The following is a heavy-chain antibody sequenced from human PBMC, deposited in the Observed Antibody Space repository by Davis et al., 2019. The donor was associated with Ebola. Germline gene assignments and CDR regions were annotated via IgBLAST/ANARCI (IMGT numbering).Heavy chain of an antibody. Sequence: GSLRLSCTVSGGSISSSSYYWGWIRQPPGKGLEWIGSIYYSGSTNYNPSLKSRVTISVDTSKNQFSLKLSSVTAADTAVYYCARQDYDFWSGNNWFDPWGQGTLVTVSS. J-gene: IGHJ5*02. CDR2: IYYSGST. V-gene: IGHV4-39*01. D-gene: IGHD3-3*01. CDR1: GGSISSSSYY. CDR3: ARQDYDFWSGNNWFDP.